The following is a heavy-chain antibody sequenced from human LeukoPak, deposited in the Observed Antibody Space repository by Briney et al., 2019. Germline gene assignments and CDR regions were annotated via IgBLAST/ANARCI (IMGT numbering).Heavy chain of an antibody. CDR3: ARDRDIVVNGMDV. CDR1: GFTFSRYW. V-gene: IGHV3-74*01. J-gene: IGHJ6*02. Sequence: PGGSLRLSCAASGFTFSRYWMHWVRQAPGKGLVWVSHSNTEGSSTSYADSVKGRFTISRDNAKSTLYLQMNSLRAEDTAVYYCARDRDIVVNGMDVWGQGTTVTVSS. D-gene: IGHD2-2*01. CDR2: SNTEGSST.